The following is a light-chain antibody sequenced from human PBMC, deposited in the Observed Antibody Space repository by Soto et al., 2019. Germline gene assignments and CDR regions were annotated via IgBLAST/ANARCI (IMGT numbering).Light chain of an antibody. V-gene: IGLV2-14*01. J-gene: IGLJ1*01. CDR2: EVN. CDR3: SSYTSTSTV. Sequence: QSALTQPASVSGSPGQSITISCTGISSDGDDYKDVSWYQQHPGKAPKLMMYEVNSRHFGGSNRFSGSKSGNTASLNISGLQDDDEADYYCSSYTSTSTVVGTGTKLTVL. CDR1: SSDGDDYKD.